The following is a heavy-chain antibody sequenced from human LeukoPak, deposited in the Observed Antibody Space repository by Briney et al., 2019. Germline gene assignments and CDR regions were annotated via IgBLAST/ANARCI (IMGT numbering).Heavy chain of an antibody. J-gene: IGHJ6*03. V-gene: IGHV4-31*11. CDR3: ARVRSSSYMDV. D-gene: IGHD6-6*01. CDR2: IYYSGST. CDR1: GGSISSGGYY. Sequence: SQTLSLTCAVSGGSISSGGYYWSWIRQHPGKGLEWIGYIYYSGSTYYNPSLKSRVTISVDTSKNQFSLKLSSVTAADTAVYYCARVRSSSYMDVWGKGTTVTVSS.